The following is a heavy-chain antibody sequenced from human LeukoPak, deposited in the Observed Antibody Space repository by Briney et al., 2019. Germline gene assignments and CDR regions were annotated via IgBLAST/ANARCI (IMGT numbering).Heavy chain of an antibody. J-gene: IGHJ5*01. CDR2: IIVIFGTP. Sequence: GASVTVSCKASGGTFSSYSFSWVRQAPGQGLEWLGGIIVIFGTPNYPQKFHGRVTITADESTSTVYMELSSLRSEDTAMYYCARDVDSSMVTNWFDSWGQGTLVTVSS. D-gene: IGHD5-18*01. CDR3: ARDVDSSMVTNWFDS. CDR1: GGTFSSYS. V-gene: IGHV1-69*13.